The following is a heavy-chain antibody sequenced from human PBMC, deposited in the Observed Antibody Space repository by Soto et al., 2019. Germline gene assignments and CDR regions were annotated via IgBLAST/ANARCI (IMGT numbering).Heavy chain of an antibody. J-gene: IGHJ5*02. CDR3: AKDSGRGYNYGQHWFGP. V-gene: IGHV4-34*01. CDR2: INHSGST. D-gene: IGHD5-18*01. Sequence: PSETLSLTCAVYGGSFSGYYWTWIRQTPGTGLEWIGEINHSGSTNYNPSLKSRVTISVDTSKNQFSLKLTSVTAADTAVYYCAKDSGRGYNYGQHWFGPWGQGTLVTVSS. CDR1: GGSFSGYY.